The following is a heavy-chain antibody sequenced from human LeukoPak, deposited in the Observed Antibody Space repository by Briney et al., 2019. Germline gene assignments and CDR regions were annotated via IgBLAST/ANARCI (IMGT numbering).Heavy chain of an antibody. D-gene: IGHD5-12*01. CDR1: GFTFNTNA. J-gene: IGHJ4*02. V-gene: IGHV3-23*01. CDR3: AKCGNSGCHLIDY. Sequence: PGGSLTLSCAASGFTFNTNAMSWVRQAPGKGLEWVSAISGRTGGTYYADSVKCRFTISRDNSKSTLYLQMDSLRAEDTAVYYCAKCGNSGCHLIDYWGQGTIVTVSS. CDR2: ISGRTGGT.